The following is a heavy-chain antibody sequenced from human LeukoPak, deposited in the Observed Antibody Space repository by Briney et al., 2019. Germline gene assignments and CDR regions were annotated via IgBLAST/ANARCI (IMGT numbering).Heavy chain of an antibody. V-gene: IGHV3-66*01. CDR3: VTYQLLLYGFDY. CDR1: GFTFSSYA. D-gene: IGHD2-2*01. CDR2: FYSGGST. Sequence: GGSLRLSCAASGFTFSSYAMHWVRQAPGKGLEWVSMFYSGGSTFYADSVKGRFTIARDSSKNTLYLQMNTLRAEDTAVYYCVTYQLLLYGFDYWGQGTLVTVSS. J-gene: IGHJ4*02.